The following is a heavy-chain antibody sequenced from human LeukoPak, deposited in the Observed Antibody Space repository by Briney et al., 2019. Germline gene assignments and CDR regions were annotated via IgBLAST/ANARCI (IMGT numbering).Heavy chain of an antibody. CDR3: ARAGSIAARHFDY. D-gene: IGHD6-6*01. CDR1: GYTFTGYY. V-gene: IGHV1-2*02. J-gene: IGHJ4*02. Sequence: ASVKVSCKASGYTFTGYYMHWVRQAPGQGLEWMGWINPNSGSTNYAQKFQGRVTMTRDTSISTAYMELSRLRSDDTAVYYCARAGSIAARHFDYWGQGTLVTVSS. CDR2: INPNSGST.